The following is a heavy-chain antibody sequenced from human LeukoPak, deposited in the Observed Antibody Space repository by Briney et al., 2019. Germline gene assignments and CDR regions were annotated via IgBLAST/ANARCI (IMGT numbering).Heavy chain of an antibody. J-gene: IGHJ4*02. Sequence: SGTLSLTCAVSGGSISSNNWWGWVRQPPGKGLEWIGEIYHSGSPNYNPSLKSRVTISVDKSRNHFSLNLSSVTAADTAVYYCARVNINNWHSCDYWGQGTLVAVSS. V-gene: IGHV4-4*02. CDR1: GGSISSNNW. D-gene: IGHD1-1*01. CDR2: IYHSGSP. CDR3: ARVNINNWHSCDY.